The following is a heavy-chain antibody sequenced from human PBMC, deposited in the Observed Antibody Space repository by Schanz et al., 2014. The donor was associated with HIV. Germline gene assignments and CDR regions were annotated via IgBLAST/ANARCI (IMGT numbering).Heavy chain of an antibody. J-gene: IGHJ4*02. V-gene: IGHV3-48*02. CDR3: ARDCLGGCPADF. Sequence: EVQLLESGGGLVQPGGSLRLSCAASGFIFSTYSMHWVRQAPGKGLEWISSIGRSTNTKNYADSVKGRFTISRDNAKNSLYLQMKGLTDEDTAVYYCARDCLGGCPADFWGQGTLVTVSS. CDR1: GFIFSTYS. CDR2: IGRSTNTK. D-gene: IGHD2-15*01.